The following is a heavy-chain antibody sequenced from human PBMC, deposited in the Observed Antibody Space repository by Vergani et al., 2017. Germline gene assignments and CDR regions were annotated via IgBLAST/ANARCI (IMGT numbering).Heavy chain of an antibody. J-gene: IGHJ6*02. CDR1: GFTFSSYW. CDR2: ISSSSSYI. D-gene: IGHD3-22*01. Sequence: EVQLVESGGGLVQPGGSLRLSCAASGFTFSSYWMHWVRQAPGKGLVWVSSISSSSSYIYYADSVKGRFTISRDNAKNSLYLQMNSLRAEDTAVYYCARDPDYYDSSGYYLYYYYYGMDVWGQGTTVTVSS. V-gene: IGHV3-21*01. CDR3: ARDPDYYDSSGYYLYYYYYGMDV.